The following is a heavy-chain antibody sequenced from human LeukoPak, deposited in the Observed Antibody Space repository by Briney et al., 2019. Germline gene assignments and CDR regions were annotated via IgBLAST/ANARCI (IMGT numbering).Heavy chain of an antibody. D-gene: IGHD2-15*01. J-gene: IGHJ4*02. Sequence: SQTLSLTCVISGDSVSSNSAAWNWIRQSPSRGLEWLGRTYYRSKWYNDYAVSVKSRITINPDTSKNQFSLKLSSVTAADTAVYYCARRFGGVAHRIFDYWGQGTLVTVSS. CDR3: ARRFGGVAHRIFDY. CDR2: TYYRSKWYN. V-gene: IGHV6-1*01. CDR1: GDSVSSNSAA.